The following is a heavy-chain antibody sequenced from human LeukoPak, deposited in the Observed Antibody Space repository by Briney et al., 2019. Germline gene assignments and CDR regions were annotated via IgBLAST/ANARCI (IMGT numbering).Heavy chain of an antibody. CDR2: ISYDGSNK. CDR3: AGGVRRVITPFDY. Sequence: PGRSLRLSCAASGFTFSSYAMHRVRQAPGKGLEWVAVISYDGSNKYYADSVKGRFTISRDNSKNTLYLQMNSLRAEDTAVYYCAGGVRRVITPFDYWGQGTLVTVSS. J-gene: IGHJ4*02. CDR1: GFTFSSYA. V-gene: IGHV3-30-3*01. D-gene: IGHD3-10*02.